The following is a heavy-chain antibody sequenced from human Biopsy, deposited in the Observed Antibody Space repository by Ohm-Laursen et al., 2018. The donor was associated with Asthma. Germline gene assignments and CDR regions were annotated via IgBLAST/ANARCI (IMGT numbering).Heavy chain of an antibody. D-gene: IGHD6-13*01. CDR1: PGSINDYY. V-gene: IGHV4-59*01. CDR3: ARATSTWSQSGPHYFDH. J-gene: IGHJ4*01. CDR2: VHSTGST. Sequence: SQTLSLPCTVSPGSINDYYWNWIPPFPGKGLEWIGYVHSTGSTRFNPSLKSRLTISVDTSVDQVPLKLPPVTAADTAVYYCARATSTWSQSGPHYFDHWGQGTLVTVSS.